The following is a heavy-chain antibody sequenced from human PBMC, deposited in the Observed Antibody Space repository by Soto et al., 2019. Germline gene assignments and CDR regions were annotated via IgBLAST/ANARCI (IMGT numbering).Heavy chain of an antibody. CDR2: INSDGSST. CDR1: GVPFGSYW. D-gene: IGHD4-17*01. V-gene: IGHV3-74*01. Sequence: PGGPLRLSFAASGVPFGSYWMHWVRRAPGKGLVWVSRINSDGSSTSYADSVKGRFTISRGNAKNTLYLQMNSLRAEDTAVYYCASIKTTVTTVDDYWGQGTLVTVSS. CDR3: ASIKTTVTTVDDY. J-gene: IGHJ4*02.